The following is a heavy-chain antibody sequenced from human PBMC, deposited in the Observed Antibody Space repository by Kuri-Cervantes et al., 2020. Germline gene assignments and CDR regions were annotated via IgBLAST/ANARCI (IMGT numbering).Heavy chain of an antibody. Sequence: GGSLRLSCAASGFTFSSYGMHWVRQAPGKGLEWAAVISYDGGNKYYADPVKGRFTISRDNSKNTLYLQMNSLRAEDTAVYYCAKDMTSGGGYNSYYYYGMDVWGQGTTVTVSS. D-gene: IGHD5-12*01. J-gene: IGHJ6*02. CDR1: GFTFSSYG. CDR3: AKDMTSGGGYNSYYYYGMDV. CDR2: ISYDGGNK. V-gene: IGHV3-30*18.